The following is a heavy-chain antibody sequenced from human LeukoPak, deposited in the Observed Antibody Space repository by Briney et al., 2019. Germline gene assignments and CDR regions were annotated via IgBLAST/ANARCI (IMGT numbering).Heavy chain of an antibody. CDR3: TTRDAGKVN. D-gene: IGHD4-23*01. J-gene: IGHJ4*02. CDR2: IRSKANSYAT. CDR1: GFTFSSYA. V-gene: IGHV3-73*01. Sequence: GGSLRLSCAASGFTFSSYAMHWVRQASGKGLEWVGRIRSKANSYATAYAASVKGRFTISRDDSKNTAYLQMNSLKTEDTAVYYCTTRDAGKVNWGQGTLVTVSS.